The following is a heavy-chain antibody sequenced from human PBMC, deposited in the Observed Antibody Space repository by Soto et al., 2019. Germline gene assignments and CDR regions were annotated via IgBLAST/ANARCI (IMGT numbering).Heavy chain of an antibody. CDR1: GGSISSYY. V-gene: IGHV4-59*01. Sequence: SETLSLTCTVSGGSISSYYWSWIRQPPGKGLEWIGYIYYSESTNYNPSLKSRVTISVDTSKNQFSLELSSVTAADTAVYYCARVNSSGWLRWFDPWGQGTLVTVSS. J-gene: IGHJ5*02. CDR3: ARVNSSGWLRWFDP. CDR2: IYYSEST. D-gene: IGHD6-19*01.